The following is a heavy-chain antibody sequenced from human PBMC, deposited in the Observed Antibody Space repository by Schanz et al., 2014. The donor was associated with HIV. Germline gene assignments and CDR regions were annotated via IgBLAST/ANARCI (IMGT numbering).Heavy chain of an antibody. D-gene: IGHD6-19*01. CDR2: IIPMFGTT. V-gene: IGHV1-69*06. CDR1: GDTFRRYS. CDR3: TSGWSGANAFDY. Sequence: QVQLVQSGAEVKKPGSSVKVSCKASGDTFRRYSIHWVRQGPGQGLEWMGGIIPMFGTTKYPQRLQGRVTIIADKSTTTAYMELSNLRSEDTAVYYCTSGWSGANAFDYWGQGTLVIVSS. J-gene: IGHJ4*02.